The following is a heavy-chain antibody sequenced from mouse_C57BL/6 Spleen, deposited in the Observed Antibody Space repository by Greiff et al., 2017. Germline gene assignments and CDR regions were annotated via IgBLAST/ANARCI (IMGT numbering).Heavy chain of an antibody. CDR1: GFSLTSYG. CDR2: IWSGGST. CDR3: ARNDDYDGDYAMDY. V-gene: IGHV2-2*01. J-gene: IGHJ4*01. D-gene: IGHD2-4*01. Sequence: QVQLKESGPGLVQPSQSLSITCTVSGFSLTSYGVHWVRQSPGKGLEWLGVIWSGGSTDYNAAFISRLSISKDNSKRQVFFKMNSLQADDTAIYYCARNDDYDGDYAMDYWGQGTSVTVSS.